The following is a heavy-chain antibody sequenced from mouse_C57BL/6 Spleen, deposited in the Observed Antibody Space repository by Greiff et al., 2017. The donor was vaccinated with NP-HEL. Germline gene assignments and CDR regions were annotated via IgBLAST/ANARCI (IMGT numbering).Heavy chain of an antibody. V-gene: IGHV1-54*01. CDR3: ARGGLDY. Sequence: QVQLQQSGAELVRPGPSVKVSCKASGYAFTNYLIEWVKQRPGQGLEWIGVINPGSGGTNYNEKFKGKATLTADKSSSTAYMQLSSLTSEDSAVYFCARGGLDYWGQGTTLTVSS. CDR2: INPGSGGT. CDR1: GYAFTNYL. J-gene: IGHJ2*01.